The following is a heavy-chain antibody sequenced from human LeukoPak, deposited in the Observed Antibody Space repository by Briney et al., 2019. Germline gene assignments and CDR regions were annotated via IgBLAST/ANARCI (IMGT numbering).Heavy chain of an antibody. Sequence: SQTLSLTCTVSGGSISSYYWSWIRQPAGKGLEWIGRIYTSGSTNYNPSLKSRVTMSVDTSKNQFSLKLSSVTAADTAVYYCARGSRYSSGWQGYYYYYYMDVWGKGTTVTISS. D-gene: IGHD6-19*01. CDR3: ARGSRYSSGWQGYYYYYYMDV. V-gene: IGHV4-4*07. CDR1: GGSISSYY. J-gene: IGHJ6*03. CDR2: IYTSGST.